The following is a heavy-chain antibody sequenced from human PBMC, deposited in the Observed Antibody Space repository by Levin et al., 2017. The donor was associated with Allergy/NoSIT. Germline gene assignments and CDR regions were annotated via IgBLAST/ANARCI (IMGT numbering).Heavy chain of an antibody. CDR1: GFTFDDYA. CDR2: ISWNSGSI. J-gene: IGHJ4*02. CDR3: AKDYYGSGSYYDY. V-gene: IGHV3-9*01. Sequence: HPGGSLRLSCAASGFTFDDYAMHWVRQAPGKGLEWVSGISWNSGSIGYADSVKGRFTISRDNAKNSLYLQMNSLRAEDTALYYCAKDYYGSGSYYDYWGQGTLVTVSS. D-gene: IGHD3-10*01.